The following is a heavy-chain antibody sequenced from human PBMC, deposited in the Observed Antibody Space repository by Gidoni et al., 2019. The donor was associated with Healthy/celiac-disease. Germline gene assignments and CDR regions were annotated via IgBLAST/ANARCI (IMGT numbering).Heavy chain of an antibody. D-gene: IGHD6-19*01. CDR2: IYTSGCT. CDR1: GGSISSRSYY. V-gene: IGHV4-61*02. J-gene: IGHJ4*02. CDR3: ARVVAVAATGYFDY. Sequence: QVQLQESGPGLVKPSQTLSLTCTVSGGSISSRSYYRSWIRQPAGQGLEWIGRIYTSGCTNYNPSLKSRVTISVDTSKTQFSLKLSSVTAADTAVYYCARVVAVAATGYFDYWGQGTLVTVSS.